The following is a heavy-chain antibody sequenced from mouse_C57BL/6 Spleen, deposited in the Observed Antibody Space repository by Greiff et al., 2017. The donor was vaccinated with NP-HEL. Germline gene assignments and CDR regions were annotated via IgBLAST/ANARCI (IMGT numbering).Heavy chain of an antibody. CDR3: AREGHEDYFDY. Sequence: VQLKESGGGLVKPGGSLKLSCAASGFTFSSYAMSWVRQTPEKRLEWVATISDGGSYTYYPDNVKGRFTISRDNAKNNLYLQMSHLKSEDTAMYYCAREGHEDYFDYWGQGTTLTVSS. CDR2: ISDGGSYT. CDR1: GFTFSSYA. J-gene: IGHJ2*01. V-gene: IGHV5-4*01.